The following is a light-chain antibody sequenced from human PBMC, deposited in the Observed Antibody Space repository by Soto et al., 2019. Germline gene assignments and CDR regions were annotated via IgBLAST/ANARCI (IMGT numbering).Light chain of an antibody. CDR3: SSQTGSATVL. CDR1: SSDVGAYNF. J-gene: IGLJ2*01. CDR2: EVS. Sequence: QSALTQPRSVSGSPGESVTISCTGSSSDVGAYNFVSWYQQFPGKAPKLMIYEVSNRPSGVSDRFSGSKSGNTASLIISGLRAEDEADYYCSSQTGSATVLFGGGTKLTVL. V-gene: IGLV2-11*01.